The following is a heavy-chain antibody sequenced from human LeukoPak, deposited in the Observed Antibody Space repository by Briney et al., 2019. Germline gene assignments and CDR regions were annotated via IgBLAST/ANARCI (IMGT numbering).Heavy chain of an antibody. D-gene: IGHD2-2*01. CDR2: IYYSGST. V-gene: IGHV4-31*03. J-gene: IGHJ6*02. CDR3: ARDRLCSSTSCYPLRYYYGMDV. Sequence: SQTLSLTCTVSGGSISSGGYYWSWIRQHPGKGLEWIGYIYYSGSTYYNPSLKSRVTISVDTSKNQFSLKLRSVTAADTAVYYCARDRLCSSTSCYPLRYYYGMDVWGQGTTVTVSS. CDR1: GGSISSGGYY.